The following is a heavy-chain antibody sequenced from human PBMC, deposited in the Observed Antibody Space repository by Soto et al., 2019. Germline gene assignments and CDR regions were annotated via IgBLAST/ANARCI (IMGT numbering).Heavy chain of an antibody. CDR3: ARVSGNAFDI. CDR1: GGSISSGGYF. CDR2: IYYSGTT. D-gene: IGHD3-10*01. V-gene: IGHV4-31*03. J-gene: IGHJ3*02. Sequence: PSETLSLTCTVSGGSISSGGYFFSWFLQHPGKGLEWIGYIYYSGTTYFSPSLTSRVTISVDTSKNQFSLRLSSVTAADTAVYYCARVSGNAFDIWGQGTMVS.